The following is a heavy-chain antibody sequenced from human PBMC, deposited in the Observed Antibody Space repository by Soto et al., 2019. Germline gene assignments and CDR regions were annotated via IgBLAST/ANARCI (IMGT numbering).Heavy chain of an antibody. V-gene: IGHV3-15*01. CDR1: GFTFSDVW. Sequence: EVHLVESGGDLVKPGGSLRLSCAASGFTFSDVWMSWVRQAPGKGLEWVGRIKTKTEGGTTDFAAPVKGRFTISRDDSKHTLYLQMNSLKPEDTAVYYCTTVGGVTYDFWRENDRADDFQHWGQGTLVTVSS. CDR2: IKTKTEGGTT. D-gene: IGHD3-3*01. CDR3: TTVGGVTYDFWRENDRADDFQH. J-gene: IGHJ1*01.